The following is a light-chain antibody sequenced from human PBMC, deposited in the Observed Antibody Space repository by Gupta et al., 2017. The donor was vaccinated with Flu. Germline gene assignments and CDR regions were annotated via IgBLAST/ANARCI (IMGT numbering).Light chain of an antibody. V-gene: IGKV4-1*01. CDR2: WAS. Sequence: DIVMTQSPDSLAVSLGERATTNCKSSQSVLYSSNNKNYLAWYQQKPRQPPKLLIYWASTREAGVPDRFSGSGSGTNFTLTISSLQAEDVAVYYCQQYYSTLYTFGQGTKLQIK. CDR3: QQYYSTLYT. CDR1: QSVLYSSNNKNY. J-gene: IGKJ2*01.